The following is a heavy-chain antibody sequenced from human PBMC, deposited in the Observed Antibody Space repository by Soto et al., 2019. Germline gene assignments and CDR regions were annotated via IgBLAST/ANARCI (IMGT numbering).Heavy chain of an antibody. V-gene: IGHV3-23*01. CDR1: GFTFSIYT. CDR3: AKDFTPDSRWDIDY. Sequence: EVQLLESGGGLVQPAGSLRLSCAASGFTFSIYTMSWFRQAPGKGLEWVSSIYGNGISTFYSASVKGRFTISRDNSGNTVYLQMSSLRAEDTAIYYCAKDFTPDSRWDIDYWGQGSLVTVSS. D-gene: IGHD1-26*01. CDR2: IYGNGIST. J-gene: IGHJ4*02.